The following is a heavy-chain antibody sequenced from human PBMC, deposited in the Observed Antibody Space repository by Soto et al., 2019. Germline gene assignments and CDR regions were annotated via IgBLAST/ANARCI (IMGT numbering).Heavy chain of an antibody. J-gene: IGHJ6*03. CDR2: IYYSGST. D-gene: IGHD6-6*01. V-gene: IGHV4-59*01. CDR1: GGSISSYY. Sequence: PSETLSLTCTVSGGSISSYYWSWIRQPPGKGLEWIGYIYYSGSTNYNPSLKSRVTISVDTSKNQFSLKLSSVTAADTAVYYCARCSMYSSSHKLYYYYYYMDVWGQGTTVTVSS. CDR3: ARCSMYSSSHKLYYYYYYMDV.